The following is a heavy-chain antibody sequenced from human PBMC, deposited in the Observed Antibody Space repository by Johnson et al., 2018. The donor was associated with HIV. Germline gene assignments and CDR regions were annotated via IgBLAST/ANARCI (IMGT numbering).Heavy chain of an antibody. J-gene: IGHJ3*02. V-gene: IGHV3-NL1*01. CDR2: INWNSGSI. Sequence: QVQLVESGGGVVQPGRSLRLSCAASAFTFSRYGMHWVRQAPGKGLEWVSGINWNSGSIGYADSVKGRFTISRDNSKNTLYLQMNSLRAEDTAVYYCRVVTGAFDIWGQGTMVTVSS. D-gene: IGHD4-23*01. CDR3: RVVTGAFDI. CDR1: AFTFSRYG.